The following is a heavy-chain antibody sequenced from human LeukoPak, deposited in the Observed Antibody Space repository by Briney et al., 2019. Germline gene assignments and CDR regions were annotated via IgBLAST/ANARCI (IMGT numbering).Heavy chain of an antibody. D-gene: IGHD3-10*01. Sequence: GGSLRLSCAASGFTFSSYGMHWVRQAPGKGLEWVAVIWYDGSNKYYADPVKGRFTISRDNSKNTLYLQMNSLRAEDTAVYYCARGTVRGPFDYWGQGTLVTVSS. V-gene: IGHV3-33*01. CDR2: IWYDGSNK. CDR1: GFTFSSYG. CDR3: ARGTVRGPFDY. J-gene: IGHJ4*02.